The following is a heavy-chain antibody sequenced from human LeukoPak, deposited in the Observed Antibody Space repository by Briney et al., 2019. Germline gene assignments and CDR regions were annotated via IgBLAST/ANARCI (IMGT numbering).Heavy chain of an antibody. J-gene: IGHJ4*02. CDR3: ARVVGKYSSSWYY. D-gene: IGHD6-13*01. CDR2: INHSGST. V-gene: IGHV4-34*01. CDR1: GGSFSRYS. Sequence: SETLSLTCAVYGGSFSRYSWSWIRQPPGKGLEWIGEINHSGSTNYNPSLKGRVTISVDTSKNQFSLKLRSATAADTAVYYCARVVGKYSSSWYYWGQGTLVTVSS.